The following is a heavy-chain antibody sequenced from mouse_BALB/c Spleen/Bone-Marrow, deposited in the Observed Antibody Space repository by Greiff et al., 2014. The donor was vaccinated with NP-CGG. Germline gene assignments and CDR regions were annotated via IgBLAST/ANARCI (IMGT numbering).Heavy chain of an antibody. CDR2: IWADGST. J-gene: IGHJ4*01. CDR3: ARITTATGAMDY. Sequence: VMLVEPGPGLVAPSQSLSITCTVSGFSLTNYGVHWVRQPPGKGLEWLGVIWADGSTNYNSALMSRLSISKDNSKSQVFFKMNSLQTDDTAMYYCARITTATGAMDYWGQGTSVTVSS. D-gene: IGHD1-2*01. V-gene: IGHV2-9*02. CDR1: GFSLTNYG.